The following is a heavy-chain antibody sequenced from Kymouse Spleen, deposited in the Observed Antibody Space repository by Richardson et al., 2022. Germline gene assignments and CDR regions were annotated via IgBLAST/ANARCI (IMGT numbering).Heavy chain of an antibody. V-gene: IGHV4-34*01. CDR3: ARHIVVVPADWFDP. Sequence: QVQLQQWGAGLLKPSETLSLTCAVYGGSFSGYYWSWIRQPPGKGLEWIGEINHSGSTNYNPSLKSRVTISVDTSKNQFSLKLSSVTAADTAVYYCARHIVVVPADWFDPWGQGTLVTVSS. CDR1: GGSFSGYY. D-gene: IGHD2-2*02. J-gene: IGHJ5*02. CDR2: INHSGST.